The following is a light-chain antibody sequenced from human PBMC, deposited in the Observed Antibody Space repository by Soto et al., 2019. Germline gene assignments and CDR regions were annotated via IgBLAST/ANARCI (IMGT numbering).Light chain of an antibody. V-gene: IGKV1-5*01. J-gene: IGKJ1*01. CDR2: DAY. CDR3: KQYNSYRGT. Sequence: DIQMTQSPSTLSASVGDRVTITCRASQSISSWLAWYQQKPGKAPKLLIYDAYSLESGVQSRFSGSGSGTEFTLTISSLQPDDFATYYCKQYNSYRGTVGQGTKVDI. CDR1: QSISSW.